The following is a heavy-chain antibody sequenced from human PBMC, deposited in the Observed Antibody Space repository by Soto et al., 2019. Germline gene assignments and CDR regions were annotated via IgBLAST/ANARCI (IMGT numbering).Heavy chain of an antibody. CDR2: IKQDGSEK. D-gene: IGHD3-3*01. J-gene: IGHJ6*02. V-gene: IGHV3-7*01. Sequence: GGSLRLSCAASGFTFSSYWMSWVRQAPGKGLEWVANIKQDGSEKYYVDSVKGRFTISRDNAKNSLYLQMNSLRAEDTAVYYCARDCSAGSGITIFGVVTPYYYYGMDVWGQGTTVTVSS. CDR3: ARDCSAGSGITIFGVVTPYYYYGMDV. CDR1: GFTFSSYW.